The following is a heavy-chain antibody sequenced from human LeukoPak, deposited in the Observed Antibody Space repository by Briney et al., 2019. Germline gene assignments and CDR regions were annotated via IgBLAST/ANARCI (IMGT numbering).Heavy chain of an antibody. V-gene: IGHV4-39*01. D-gene: IGHD4-17*01. Sequence: SETLSLTCTVSGGSLSSSSYYWGWIRQPPGEGLEWIGSLYYSGSTYYNPSLKSRVTISVDTSKNQFSLKLSSVTAADTAVYYCARVPTGTFFDYWGQETLVTVSS. CDR2: LYYSGST. J-gene: IGHJ4*02. CDR1: GGSLSSSSYY. CDR3: ARVPTGTFFDY.